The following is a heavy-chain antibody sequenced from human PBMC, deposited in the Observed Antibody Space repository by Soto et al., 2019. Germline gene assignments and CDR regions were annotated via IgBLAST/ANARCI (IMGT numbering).Heavy chain of an antibody. D-gene: IGHD3-10*01. CDR1: GFIFSRIG. Sequence: GGSLRLSCAGSGFIFSRIGMHWVRQAPGKGLEWVALISYDGSNKYYADSVKGRFTISRDNSKNRMYLQMNSLRTEDTAVYHCAKGAYGLGKGSYYYGMDVWGQGTTVTVSS. J-gene: IGHJ6*02. CDR2: ISYDGSNK. CDR3: AKGAYGLGKGSYYYGMDV. V-gene: IGHV3-30*18.